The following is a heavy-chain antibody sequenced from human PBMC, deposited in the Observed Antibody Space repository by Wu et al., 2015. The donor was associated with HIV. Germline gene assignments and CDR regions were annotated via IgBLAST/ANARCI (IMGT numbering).Heavy chain of an antibody. CDR1: GYNFTASD. Sequence: QVQLVQSGAEVRKPGASVKVSCKGSGYNFTASDINWVRQATGQGLEWMGMINPNIGKTHYSQKFQGRITVTRNTSIGTAYMELNSLRFEDTAVYYCARGNWGWGQGTLVTVSS. CDR3: ARGNWG. CDR2: INPNIGKT. J-gene: IGHJ4*02. V-gene: IGHV1-8*02. D-gene: IGHD3-16*01.